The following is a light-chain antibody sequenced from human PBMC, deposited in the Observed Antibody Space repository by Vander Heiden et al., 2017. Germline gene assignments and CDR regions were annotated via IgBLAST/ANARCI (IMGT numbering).Light chain of an antibody. CDR2: GNS. CDR3: HSYDNSLRGLVV. J-gene: IGLJ2*01. V-gene: IGLV1-40*01. Sequence: HSVLTQTPSVSGAQEQRVTISCTGRSTNIRAGYDVNWYQHLPGTTPTPLILGNSNRPSGVAARFSRSTSGTSASLATTGLQAADEAAYYCHSYDNSLRGLVVFGGGTKLTVL. CDR1: STNIRAGYD.